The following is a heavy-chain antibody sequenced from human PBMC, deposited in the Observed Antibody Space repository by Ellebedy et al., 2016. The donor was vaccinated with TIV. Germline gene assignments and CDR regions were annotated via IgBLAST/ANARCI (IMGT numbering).Heavy chain of an antibody. Sequence: GESLKISCKVSGYTFTNYWIAWVRQMPGKGLEWMGIIFPGDSDTGYSPSFQGQVTISADKSISTAYLQWSSLKASDTAMYYCASGVDTAMVYFDYWGQGTLVTVSS. J-gene: IGHJ4*02. CDR2: IFPGDSDT. D-gene: IGHD5-18*01. CDR1: GYTFTNYW. CDR3: ASGVDTAMVYFDY. V-gene: IGHV5-51*01.